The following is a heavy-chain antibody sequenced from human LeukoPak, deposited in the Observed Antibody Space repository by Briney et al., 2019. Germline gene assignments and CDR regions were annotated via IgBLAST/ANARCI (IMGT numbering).Heavy chain of an antibody. J-gene: IGHJ4*02. CDR3: ARVAIGDY. Sequence: SETLCLTCTVSGYSISSGYYWGWIRQPPGRGLEWIGSIYHSGSTNFNPSLKSRVIISVDTSKNQFSLRLSSVTAADTAVYYCARVAIGDYWGQGALVTVSS. CDR1: GYSISSGYY. CDR2: IYHSGST. D-gene: IGHD2-2*02. V-gene: IGHV4-38-2*02.